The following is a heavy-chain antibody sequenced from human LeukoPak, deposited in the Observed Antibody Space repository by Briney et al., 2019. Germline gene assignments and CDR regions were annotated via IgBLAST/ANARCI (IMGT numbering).Heavy chain of an antibody. J-gene: IGHJ6*02. Sequence: GGSLRLSCAASGFTFSSYAMHGVRQAPGKGLEWVAVISYDGSNKYYADSVKGRLTISRDNSKNTLYLQMNSLRAEDTAVYYCARDRGYCSGGSCRSSGGMDVWGQGTTVTVSS. D-gene: IGHD2-15*01. CDR1: GFTFSSYA. CDR2: ISYDGSNK. CDR3: ARDRGYCSGGSCRSSGGMDV. V-gene: IGHV3-30-3*01.